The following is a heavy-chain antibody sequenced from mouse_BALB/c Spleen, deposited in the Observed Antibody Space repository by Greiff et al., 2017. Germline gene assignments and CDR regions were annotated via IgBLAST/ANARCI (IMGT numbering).Heavy chain of an antibody. CDR1: GYTFSSSW. V-gene: IGHV1-9*01. CDR3: ARANYYGSTHPFDY. J-gene: IGHJ2*01. CDR2: ILPGSGST. Sequence: VQLQESGAELLKPGASVKISCKATGYTFSSSWIEWVKPRPGHGLEWIGEILPGSGSTHYNEKFKGKATFTAATSSNTASLPLSSLTSEDSAVYYCARANYYGSTHPFDYWGQGTTLTVSS. D-gene: IGHD1-1*01.